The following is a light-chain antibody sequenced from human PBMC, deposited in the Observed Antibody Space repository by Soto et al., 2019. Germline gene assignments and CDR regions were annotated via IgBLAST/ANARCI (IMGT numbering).Light chain of an antibody. Sequence: DIRLTQSPSFLSPSIGESVTITCRASQVISTSLAWYQVKPGKAPKLLIYAASTLESGAPSRFSATVSGTEFSLTITSLQPEDFATYYSQQLFDSPLTFGQGTRLEIK. CDR3: QQLFDSPLT. V-gene: IGKV1-9*01. CDR1: QVISTS. J-gene: IGKJ5*01. CDR2: AAS.